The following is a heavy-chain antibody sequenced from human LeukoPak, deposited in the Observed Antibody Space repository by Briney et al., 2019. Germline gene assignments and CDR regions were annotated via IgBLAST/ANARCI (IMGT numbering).Heavy chain of an antibody. CDR2: IYYSGST. CDR1: GGSISSGDYY. D-gene: IGHD2-2*02. CDR3: ARGGGLGYCSSTSCYRPLFDY. V-gene: IGHV4-30-4*01. Sequence: SLSLTCTVSGGSISSGDYYWSWIRQPPGKGLEWIGYIYYSGSTYYNPSLKSRVTISVDTSKNQFSLKLSSVTAADTAVYYCARGGGLGYCSSTSCYRPLFDYWGQGTLVTVSS. J-gene: IGHJ4*02.